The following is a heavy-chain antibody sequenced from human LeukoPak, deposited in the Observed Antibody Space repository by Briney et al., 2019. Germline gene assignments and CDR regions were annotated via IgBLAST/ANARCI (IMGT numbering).Heavy chain of an antibody. Sequence: GGSLRLSCAASGFTFSNYEMNWVRQTPGKGLEWVSFISDNGKAKSYVDSVRGRFIISRDNAKTSLFLQMSSLRVEDTAVYYCARARIAAPLLDYWGPGTLVTVSS. CDR2: ISDNGKAK. CDR1: GFTFSNYE. D-gene: IGHD6-13*01. V-gene: IGHV3-48*03. J-gene: IGHJ4*02. CDR3: ARARIAAPLLDY.